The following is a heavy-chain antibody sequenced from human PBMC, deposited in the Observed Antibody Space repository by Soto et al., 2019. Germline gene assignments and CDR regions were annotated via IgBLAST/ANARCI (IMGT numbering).Heavy chain of an antibody. D-gene: IGHD6-13*01. V-gene: IGHV1-3*01. CDR1: GYTFTTLP. CDR3: ASRPGMEGGPFDF. CDR2: INPGTGNT. Sequence: QVHLVQSGAEVKKPGASMKVSCKTSGYTFTTLPIHWVRQAPGQRLEWMGWINPGTGNTEYSQKFQGRVSITRHTSASTGYRELSSLGSEDTAVYYCASRPGMEGGPFDFWGQGTLLTVSS. J-gene: IGHJ4*02.